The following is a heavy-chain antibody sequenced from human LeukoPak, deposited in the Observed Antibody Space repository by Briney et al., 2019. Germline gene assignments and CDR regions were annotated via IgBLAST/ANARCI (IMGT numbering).Heavy chain of an antibody. CDR3: ARGLGTYDSSELTWPMISF. Sequence: ASVKLSCKAAGYTFTNYEINWVRQAIGQGLEWMGWMNPNSGDTAFAQKFQGRITMTRSTSISTAYMGLSSLTSEDTAVYYCARGLGTYDSSELTWPMISFWGQGTLVTVSS. CDR2: MNPNSGDT. D-gene: IGHD3-22*01. J-gene: IGHJ4*02. CDR1: GYTFTNYE. V-gene: IGHV1-8*01.